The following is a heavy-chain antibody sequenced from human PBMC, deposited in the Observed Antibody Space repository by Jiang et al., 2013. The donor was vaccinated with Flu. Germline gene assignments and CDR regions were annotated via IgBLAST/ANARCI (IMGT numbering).Heavy chain of an antibody. D-gene: IGHD4-23*01. Sequence: GAEVKKPGASVKVSCKASGYTFTSYAMHWVRQAPGQRLEWMGWINAGNGNTKYSQKFQGRVTITRDTSASTAYMELSSLRSEDTAVYYCARAGTTVGNYYYYGMDVWGQGTTVTVSS. CDR1: GYTFTSYA. CDR3: ARAGTTVGNYYYYGMDV. V-gene: IGHV1-3*01. CDR2: INAGNGNT. J-gene: IGHJ6*02.